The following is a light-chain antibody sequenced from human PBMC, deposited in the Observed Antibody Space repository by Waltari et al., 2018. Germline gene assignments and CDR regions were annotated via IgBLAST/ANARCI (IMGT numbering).Light chain of an antibody. CDR1: SGSVSSTSF. CDR2: KAN. V-gene: IGLV8-61*01. CDR3: LVYMGSGIWV. Sequence: QTVVTHEPSLSVSPGGTVTLTCALSSGSVSSTSFVSWYQQSPGQTPRTLVYKANIRSSGVPDRYSGSIFGNKAALIITGAQADDESDYFCLVYMGSGIWVFGGGTKLTVL. J-gene: IGLJ3*02.